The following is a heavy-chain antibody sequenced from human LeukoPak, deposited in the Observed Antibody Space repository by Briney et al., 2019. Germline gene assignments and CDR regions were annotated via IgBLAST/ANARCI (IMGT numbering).Heavy chain of an antibody. CDR2: ISGSGGST. Sequence: PGGSLRLSCAASGFTFNNYAMTWVRQAPGKGLEWVSAISGSGGSTYYADAVKGRFTISRDNSKNTLYLQMHSLRPEDTAMYYCAKACSGWGCFDPWGQGNLLTVSS. CDR1: GFTFNNYA. J-gene: IGHJ5*02. V-gene: IGHV3-23*01. D-gene: IGHD6-19*01. CDR3: AKACSGWGCFDP.